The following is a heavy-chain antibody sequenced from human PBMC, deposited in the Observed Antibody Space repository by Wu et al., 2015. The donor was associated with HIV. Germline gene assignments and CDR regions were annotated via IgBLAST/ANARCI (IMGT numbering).Heavy chain of an antibody. D-gene: IGHD6-19*01. CDR2: ISGYNAKT. J-gene: IGHJ6*02. CDR1: GYTFTSYG. V-gene: IGHV1-18*01. CDR3: VRDQQWPPEYYYYYGMDV. Sequence: QVQLVQSGVEVKKPGASVNVSCKASGYTFTSYGITWVRQAPGQGLEWMGWISGYNAKTNYAQKIQDRVTMTRDTSTSTAYMELRSLKSDDTAVYYCVRDQQWPPEYYYYYGMDVWGQGTTITVSS.